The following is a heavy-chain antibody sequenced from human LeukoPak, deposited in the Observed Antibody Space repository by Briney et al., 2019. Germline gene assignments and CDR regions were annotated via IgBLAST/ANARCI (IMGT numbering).Heavy chain of an antibody. CDR1: GFYFANYA. V-gene: IGHV3-23*01. Sequence: GGSLRLSCAASGFYFANYAMSWVRQAPGKWLEWVSATVGVGSPNTYHADSVKGRFTISRDNSKNTLFLQMNSLRAEDTAIYYCTKAPIVSCSGAFCYPFDSWGQGTLVTVSS. CDR3: TKAPIVSCSGAFCYPFDS. J-gene: IGHJ4*02. D-gene: IGHD2-15*01. CDR2: TVGVGSPNT.